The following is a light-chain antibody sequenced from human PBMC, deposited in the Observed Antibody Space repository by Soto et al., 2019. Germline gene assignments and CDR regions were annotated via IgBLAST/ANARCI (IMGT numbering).Light chain of an antibody. CDR1: QSIGTNY. J-gene: IGKJ1*01. Sequence: ENRLTQSPGTLSLSPGERATLSCRASQSIGTNYVAWFQQKPGQAPTLLIYAASRRATGIPDRFSGSGSGTEFTLPIGRLEPEDFAVYFCRKYSSIPRPFGKGTKV. CDR3: RKYSSIPRP. V-gene: IGKV3-20*01. CDR2: AAS.